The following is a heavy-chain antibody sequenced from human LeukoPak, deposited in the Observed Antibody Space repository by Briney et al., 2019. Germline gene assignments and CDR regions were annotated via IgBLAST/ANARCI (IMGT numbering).Heavy chain of an antibody. CDR2: LRGSGAGT. CDR1: GFTFSNYA. D-gene: IGHD7-27*01. CDR3: AKVWGSGHDYFDL. J-gene: IGHJ4*02. V-gene: IGHV3-23*01. Sequence: PGGSLRLSCAASGFTFSNYAMTWVRQAPGKGLEWISTLRGSGAGTYYADSVKGRFTISRDNSKNTLYLQMNSLRAEDTAVYYCAKVWGSGHDYFDLWGQGTLVTVSS.